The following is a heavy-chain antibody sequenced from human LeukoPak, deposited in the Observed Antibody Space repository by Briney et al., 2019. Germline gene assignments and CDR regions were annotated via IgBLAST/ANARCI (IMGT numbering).Heavy chain of an antibody. CDR3: AKSNTESQTTVGN. D-gene: IGHD1-14*01. J-gene: IGHJ4*02. CDR2: VWSDGSNR. V-gene: IGHV3-33*06. CDR1: GFTFNTYG. Sequence: GGSLRLSCAASGFTFNTYGMHWVRQAPGKGLEWIAVVWSDGSNRFYADSVEGRFTISRDNSKNTLYLQMNSLRAEDTAVYYCAKSNTESQTTVGNWGQGTLVSVSS.